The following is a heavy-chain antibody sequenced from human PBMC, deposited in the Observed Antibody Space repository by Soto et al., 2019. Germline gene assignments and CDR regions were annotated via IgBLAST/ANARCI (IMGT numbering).Heavy chain of an antibody. CDR3: ATALFACSSTSCHTNFDY. CDR2: FDPEDGET. J-gene: IGHJ4*02. Sequence: ASVKVSCKVSGYTLTELSMHWVRQAPGKGLEWMGGFDPEDGETIHAQKFQGRVTMTEDTSTDTAYMELSSLRSEDTAVYYCATALFACSSTSCHTNFDYWGQGTLVTVSS. V-gene: IGHV1-24*01. D-gene: IGHD2-2*01. CDR1: GYTLTELS.